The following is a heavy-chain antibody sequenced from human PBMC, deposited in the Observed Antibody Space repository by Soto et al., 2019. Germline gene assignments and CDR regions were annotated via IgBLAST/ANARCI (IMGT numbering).Heavy chain of an antibody. J-gene: IGHJ5*02. Sequence: SETLSVTCSVSGGCISSSSYYWGWIRQPPGKGLEWIGSIYYSGSTYYNPSLKSRVTISVDTSKNQFSLKLSSVTAADTAVYYCARQSIRGWSRLWFDPCGQGTLVTVS. V-gene: IGHV4-39*01. CDR1: GGCISSSSYY. D-gene: IGHD6-19*01. CDR2: IYYSGST. CDR3: ARQSIRGWSRLWFDP.